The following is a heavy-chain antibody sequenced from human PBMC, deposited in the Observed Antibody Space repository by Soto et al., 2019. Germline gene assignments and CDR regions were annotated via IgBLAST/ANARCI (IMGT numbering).Heavy chain of an antibody. J-gene: IGHJ4*02. CDR1: GFTFSSYA. V-gene: IGHV3-23*01. D-gene: IGHD3-16*01. CDR2: ISGSGGST. Sequence: EVQLLESGGGLVQPGGSLRLSCAASGFTFSSYAMSWVRQAPGTGLEWVSAISGSGGSTYYADSVKGRFTISRDNSKNTLYRQMNSLRAEDTAVYYCAKDRLRGGELASFDYWGQGTLVTVSS. CDR3: AKDRLRGGELASFDY.